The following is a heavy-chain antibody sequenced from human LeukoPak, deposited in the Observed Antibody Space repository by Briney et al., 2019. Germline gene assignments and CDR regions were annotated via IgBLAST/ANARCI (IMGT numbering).Heavy chain of an antibody. CDR2: ISAYNGDT. CDR1: GYTFTTYG. V-gene: IGHV1-18*01. J-gene: IGHJ6*02. CDR3: ARDKKGVRGYYYYYGMDV. Sequence: ASVKVSCKASGYTFTTYGITWVRQAPGQGPEWMGWISAYNGDTNFAQNLQGRVTMTTDTSTSTAYMELRSLRSDDTAVYYCARDKKGVRGYYYYYGMDVWGQGTTVTVSS. D-gene: IGHD1-26*01.